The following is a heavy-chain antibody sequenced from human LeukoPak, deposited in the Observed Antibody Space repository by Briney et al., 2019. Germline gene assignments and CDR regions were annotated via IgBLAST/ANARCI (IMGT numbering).Heavy chain of an antibody. D-gene: IGHD3-22*01. V-gene: IGHV4-34*01. CDR2: INHSGGT. J-gene: IGHJ3*02. Sequence: SETLSLTCAVYGGSFSGYYWSWIRQPPGKGLEWIGEINHSGGTNYNPSLKSRVTISVDTSKNQFSLKLSSVTAADTAVYYCARGGGSGYSSANDAFDIWGQGTMVTVSS. CDR3: ARGGGSGYSSANDAFDI. CDR1: GGSFSGYY.